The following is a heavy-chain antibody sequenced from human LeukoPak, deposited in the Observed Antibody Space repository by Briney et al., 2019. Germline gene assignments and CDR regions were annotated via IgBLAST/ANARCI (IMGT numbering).Heavy chain of an antibody. V-gene: IGHV3-23*01. D-gene: IGHD3/OR15-3a*01. CDR3: AKRGVVIRVILVGFHRQAYYFES. Sequence: PGGSLRLSCAVSGITLSNYGMSWVRQAPGNGLEWVAGISYSGGSTNYADSVKGRFTISRDNPKNTLYLQMNSLRAEDTAVYFCAKRGVVIRVILVGFHRQAYYFESWGQGALVTVSS. CDR1: GITLSNYG. CDR2: ISYSGGST. J-gene: IGHJ4*02.